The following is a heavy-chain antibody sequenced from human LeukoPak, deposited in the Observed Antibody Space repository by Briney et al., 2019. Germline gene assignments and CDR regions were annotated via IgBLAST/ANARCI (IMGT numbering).Heavy chain of an antibody. CDR3: ARGSYYYDSRDAFDI. CDR2: IYYSGST. J-gene: IGHJ3*02. V-gene: IGHV4-59*01. CDR1: GGSISSYY. Sequence: SETLSLTCTVSGGSISSYYRSWIRQPPGKGLEWIGYIYYSGSTNYNPSLKSRVTISVDTSKNQFSLKLSSVTAADTAVYYCARGSYYYDSRDAFDIWGQGTMVTVSS. D-gene: IGHD3-22*01.